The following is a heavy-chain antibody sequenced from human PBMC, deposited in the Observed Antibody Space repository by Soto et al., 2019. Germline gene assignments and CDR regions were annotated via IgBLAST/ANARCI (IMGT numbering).Heavy chain of an antibody. D-gene: IGHD6-13*01. V-gene: IGHV1-18*01. Sequence: ASVKVSCKTSGYTFSTYPISWVRQAPLQGLEWVGWISTYNGKTNYGQKFQGRVTITTDTSASTAYMNLRNLRSDDTAVYYCARDRVEAALGTFDQWGQGTLVTLSS. J-gene: IGHJ4*02. CDR2: ISTYNGKT. CDR1: GYTFSTYP. CDR3: ARDRVEAALGTFDQ.